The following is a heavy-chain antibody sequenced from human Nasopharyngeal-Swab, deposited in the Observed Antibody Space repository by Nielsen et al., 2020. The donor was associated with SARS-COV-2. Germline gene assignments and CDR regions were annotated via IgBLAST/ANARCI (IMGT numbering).Heavy chain of an antibody. V-gene: IGHV3-11*04. CDR1: GFTFSDYY. CDR3: ARGGDIVVVVAATDY. J-gene: IGHJ4*02. CDR2: ISSSGSTI. D-gene: IGHD2-15*01. Sequence: GESLKISCAASGFTFSDYYMSWIRQAPGKGLEWVSYISSSGSTIYYADSVKGRFTISRDNAKNSLYLQMNGLRAEDTAVYYCARGGDIVVVVAATDYWGQGTLVTVSS.